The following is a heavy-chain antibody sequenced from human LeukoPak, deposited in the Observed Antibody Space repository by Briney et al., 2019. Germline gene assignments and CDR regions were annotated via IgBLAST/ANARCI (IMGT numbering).Heavy chain of an antibody. D-gene: IGHD2-15*01. CDR1: GFTVSSNY. V-gene: IGHV3-23*01. Sequence: GGSLRLSCAASGFTVSSNYMSWVRQAPGKGLEWVSIISGSDGSAYYADSVKGRFTISRDNSKNTLYLQMNSLRAEDTAVYYCAKAGAVVVVAAKYFDYWGQGTLVTVSS. J-gene: IGHJ4*02. CDR3: AKAGAVVVVAAKYFDY. CDR2: ISGSDGSA.